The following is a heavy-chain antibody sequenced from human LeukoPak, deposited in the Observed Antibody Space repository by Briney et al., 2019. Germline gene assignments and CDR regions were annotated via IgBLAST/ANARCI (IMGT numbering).Heavy chain of an antibody. CDR3: ARHENGGQPLHY. Sequence: ASVKVSCKASGYTFTGSGYQLHWVRQAPGQGLEWMGRIRPDSGATNYAQRFQGGVTMTTYTSITTAYMQVSRPRYDATAVYCCARHENGGQPLHYWGQGTLVTVSS. J-gene: IGHJ4*02. D-gene: IGHD2-15*01. CDR1: GYTFTGSGYQ. V-gene: IGHV1-2*06. CDR2: IRPDSGAT.